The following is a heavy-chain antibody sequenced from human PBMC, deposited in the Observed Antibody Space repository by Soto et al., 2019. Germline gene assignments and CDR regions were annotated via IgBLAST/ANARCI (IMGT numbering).Heavy chain of an antibody. CDR3: ARGRITGRYDLDY. CDR2: IIPIFGTA. J-gene: IGHJ4*02. CDR1: GGTFSSYA. Sequence: QVQLVQSGAEVKKPGSSVKVSCKASGGTFSSYAISWVRQAPGQGLEWMGGIIPIFGTANYAQKFQGRVASTADKNTRKPHMERRSAGYQETEFYYYARGRITGRYDLDYWGQGTLVTVSS. D-gene: IGHD1-26*01. V-gene: IGHV1-69*06.